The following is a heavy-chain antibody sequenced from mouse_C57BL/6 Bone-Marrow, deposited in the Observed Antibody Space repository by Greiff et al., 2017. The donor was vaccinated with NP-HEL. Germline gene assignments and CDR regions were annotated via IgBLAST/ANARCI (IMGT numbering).Heavy chain of an antibody. CDR3: ARDGDGYDGFAY. CDR2: IYPRSGNT. V-gene: IGHV1-81*01. CDR1: GYTFTSYG. Sequence: QVQLQQSGAELARPGASVKLSCKASGYTFTSYGISWVKQRTGQGLEWIGEIYPRSGNTYYNEKFKGKATLTADKSSSTAYMELGSLTSEDSAVYFCARDGDGYDGFAYWGQGTLVTVSA. D-gene: IGHD2-2*01. J-gene: IGHJ3*01.